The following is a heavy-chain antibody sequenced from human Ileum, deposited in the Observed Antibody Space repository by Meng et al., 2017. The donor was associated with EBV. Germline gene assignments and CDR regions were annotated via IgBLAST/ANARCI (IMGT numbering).Heavy chain of an antibody. Sequence: EVQLLEXXXGXVXXVGXLRRSWAVSGFTFSNYAMGWVRQAPGKGLEWVSSIRGSGGSGEPTYYADSVRGRFTISRDNSKSTLFLQMNSLRVEDTAVYYCGRGTVTDYWYFDLWGRGTLVTVSS. J-gene: IGHJ2*01. CDR3: GRGTVTDYWYFDL. CDR1: GFTFSNYA. D-gene: IGHD4-17*01. V-gene: IGHV3-23*02. CDR2: IRGSGGSGEPT.